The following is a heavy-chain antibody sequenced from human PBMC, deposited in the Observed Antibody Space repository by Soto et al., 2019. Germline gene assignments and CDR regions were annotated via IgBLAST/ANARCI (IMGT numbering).Heavy chain of an antibody. Sequence: PSETLSLTCAASGGSISSSNWWSWVRQPPGKGLEWIGEIYHSGSTNYNPSLKSRVTISVDKSKNQFSLKLSSVTAADTAVYYCARLGARWELLDYYYGMDVWGQGTTVTVSS. CDR1: GGSISSSNW. J-gene: IGHJ6*02. V-gene: IGHV4-4*02. CDR2: IYHSGST. D-gene: IGHD1-26*01. CDR3: ARLGARWELLDYYYGMDV.